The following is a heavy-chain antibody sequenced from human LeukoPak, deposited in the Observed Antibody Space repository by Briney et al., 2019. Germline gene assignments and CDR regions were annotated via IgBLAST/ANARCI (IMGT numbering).Heavy chain of an antibody. CDR1: EFTFSSHW. D-gene: IGHD6-19*01. Sequence: GGSLRLSCGASEFTFSSHWMYWVRRAPGEGLVWVSRISGDGSSTNYADSVKGRFAISRDNAKNTLYLQMNSLRAEDASVYYCARGSNGWSGIDYWGQGTLVTVSS. CDR2: ISGDGSST. CDR3: ARGSNGWSGIDY. J-gene: IGHJ4*02. V-gene: IGHV3-74*01.